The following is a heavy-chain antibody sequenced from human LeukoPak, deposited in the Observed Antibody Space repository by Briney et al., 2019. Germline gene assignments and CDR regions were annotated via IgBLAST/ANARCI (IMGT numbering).Heavy chain of an antibody. D-gene: IGHD5-18*01. J-gene: IGHJ6*02. CDR1: GFTFSDYY. Sequence: GGSLRLSRAASGFTFSDYYMSWIRQAPGKGLEWVSYISSSSSYTNYADSVKGRFTISRDNAKNSLYLQMNSLRAEDTAVYYCARDTAMVLSSHYYYRMDVWGQGTTVTVS. V-gene: IGHV3-11*06. CDR3: ARDTAMVLSSHYYYRMDV. CDR2: ISSSSSYT.